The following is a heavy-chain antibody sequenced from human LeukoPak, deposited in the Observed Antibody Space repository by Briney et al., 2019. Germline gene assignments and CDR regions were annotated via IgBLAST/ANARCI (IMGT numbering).Heavy chain of an antibody. Sequence: QPGGSLRLSCAASGFTVSSNEMSWVRQAPGKGLEWVSSISGGSTYYADSRKGRFTISRDNSKNTLHLQMNSLRAEDTAVYYCKNTLGYCSSTSCYYYYYYMDVWGKGTTVTVSS. J-gene: IGHJ6*03. CDR2: ISGGST. CDR3: KNTLGYCSSTSCYYYYYYMDV. D-gene: IGHD2-2*01. CDR1: GFTVSSNE. V-gene: IGHV3-38-3*01.